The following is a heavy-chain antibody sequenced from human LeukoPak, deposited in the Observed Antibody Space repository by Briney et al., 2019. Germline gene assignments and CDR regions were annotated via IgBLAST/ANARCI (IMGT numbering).Heavy chain of an antibody. Sequence: ASVKVSCKASGYTFTSYGISWVRQAPGQGLEWMGWISAYNGNTNYAQKLQGRVTMITDTSTSTAYMELRSLRSDDTAVYYCARDSGGRYYYDSSGYLPFDYWGQGTLVTVSS. J-gene: IGHJ4*02. V-gene: IGHV1-18*01. CDR1: GYTFTSYG. CDR2: ISAYNGNT. CDR3: ARDSGGRYYYDSSGYLPFDY. D-gene: IGHD3-22*01.